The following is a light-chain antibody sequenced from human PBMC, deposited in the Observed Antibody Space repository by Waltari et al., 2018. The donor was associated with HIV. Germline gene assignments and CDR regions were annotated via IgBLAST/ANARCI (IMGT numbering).Light chain of an antibody. V-gene: IGLV3-25*03. CDR3: QSTDSSGVYWV. CDR2: RDT. CDR1: Y. J-gene: IGLJ3*02. Sequence: YAYWYQQRPGQAPVLLIFRDTERPSGIPERFSSSSSGTTVTLTIRAVQAEDEADYYCQSTDSSGVYWVFGGGTTLTVL.